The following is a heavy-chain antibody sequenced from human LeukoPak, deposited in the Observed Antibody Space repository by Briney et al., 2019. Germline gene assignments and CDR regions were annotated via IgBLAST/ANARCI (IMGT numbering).Heavy chain of an antibody. D-gene: IGHD3-22*01. CDR3: ARAGMIVVVTTDWYFDL. J-gene: IGHJ2*01. CDR2: ICYSGST. CDR1: GGSISSYY. Sequence: SETLSLTCTVSGGSISSYYWSWIRQPPGKGLEWIGYICYSGSTNYNPSLKSRVTISVDTSKNQFSLKLSSVTAADTAVYYCARAGMIVVVTTDWYFDLWGRGTLVTVSS. V-gene: IGHV4-59*01.